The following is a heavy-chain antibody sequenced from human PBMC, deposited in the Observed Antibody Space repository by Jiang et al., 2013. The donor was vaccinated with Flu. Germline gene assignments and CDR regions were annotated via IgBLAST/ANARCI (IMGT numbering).Heavy chain of an antibody. J-gene: IGHJ5*02. Sequence: RLSCAASGFTXSSYAMHWVRQAPGKGLEWVAVISYDGSNKYYADSVKGRFTISRDNSKNTLYLQMNSLRAEDTAVYYCAREAQYYDFWSGYYRGWFDPWGQGTLVTVSS. V-gene: IGHV3-30-3*01. CDR3: AREAQYYDFWSGYYRGWFDP. CDR2: ISYDGSNK. CDR1: GFTXSSYA. D-gene: IGHD3-3*01.